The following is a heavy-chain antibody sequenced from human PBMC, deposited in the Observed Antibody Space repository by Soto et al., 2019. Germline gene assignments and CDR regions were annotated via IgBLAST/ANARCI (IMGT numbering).Heavy chain of an antibody. D-gene: IGHD2-2*01. CDR1: GFTFNNYW. V-gene: IGHV3-7*01. Sequence: GGSLRLSCAASGFTFNNYWMAWVRQAPGKGLECVANINQAGTDKYYVDSVKGRFTISRDNTKNSVYLQMNSLRGDDTAVYYCVRAECPNCYGFQHWGPGTLVTVSS. CDR3: VRAECPNCYGFQH. J-gene: IGHJ1*01. CDR2: INQAGTDK.